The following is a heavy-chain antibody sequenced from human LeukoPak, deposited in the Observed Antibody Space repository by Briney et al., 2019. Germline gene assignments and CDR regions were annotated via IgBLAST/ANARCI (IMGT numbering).Heavy chain of an antibody. CDR3: AGYQRTGLSATGLDY. CDR2: VFYSGST. V-gene: IGHV4-59*01. J-gene: IGHJ4*02. D-gene: IGHD4-17*01. Sequence: PSETLSLTYTVSGGSINYDYWSWIRQPPGKGLEWIGYVFYSGSTNYSPSLRGRVTMSVDTSKNQFSLRLSSLTASDTAVYYCAGYQRTGLSATGLDYWGQGILVTVSS. CDR1: GGSINYDY.